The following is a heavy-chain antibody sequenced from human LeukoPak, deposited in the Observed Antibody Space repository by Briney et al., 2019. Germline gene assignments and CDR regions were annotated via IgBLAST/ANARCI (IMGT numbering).Heavy chain of an antibody. J-gene: IGHJ4*02. V-gene: IGHV4-38-2*02. CDR2: IYHSGST. CDR3: ARDRSISWYFX. D-gene: IGHD3-3*02. CDR1: GYSISSGYY. Sequence: SETLSLTCTVSGYSISSGYYWGWIRQPPGKGLEWIGSIYHSGSTYYNPSLKSRVTISVDTSKNQFSLNLHSVTAADTAVYYCARDRSISWYFXWGQGTLVTVSS.